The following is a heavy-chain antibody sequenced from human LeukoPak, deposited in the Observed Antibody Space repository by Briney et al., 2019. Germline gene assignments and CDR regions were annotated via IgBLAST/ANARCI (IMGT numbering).Heavy chain of an antibody. CDR1: GYTFTGYY. Sequence: ASVKVSCKASGYTFTGYYMHWVRQAPGQGLEWMGWINPNSGGTNYAQKFQGRVTMTRDTSISKAYMELSRLRSDDTAVYYCARDLVGDGFDDAFDIWGQGAMVTVSS. CDR2: INPNSGGT. J-gene: IGHJ3*02. CDR3: ARDLVGDGFDDAFDI. V-gene: IGHV1-2*02. D-gene: IGHD1-26*01.